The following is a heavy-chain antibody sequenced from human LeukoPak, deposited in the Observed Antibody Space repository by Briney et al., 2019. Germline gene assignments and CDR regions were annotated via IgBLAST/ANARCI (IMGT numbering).Heavy chain of an antibody. J-gene: IGHJ4*02. CDR2: ISSSSSYI. CDR3: ARDLGYSSSWDAY. Sequence: GGSLRLSCAASGFTVNTNYMNWVRQAPGKGLEWVSSISSSSSYIYYADSVKGRFTISRDNAKNSLYLQMNSLRAEDTAVYYCARDLGYSSSWDAYWGQGTLVTVSS. V-gene: IGHV3-21*01. D-gene: IGHD6-13*01. CDR1: GFTVNTNY.